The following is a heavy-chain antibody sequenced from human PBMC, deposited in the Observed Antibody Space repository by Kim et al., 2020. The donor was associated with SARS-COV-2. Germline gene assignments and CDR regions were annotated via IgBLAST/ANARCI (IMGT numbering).Heavy chain of an antibody. Sequence: GGSLRLSCAASGFTFSSYSMNWVRQAPGKGLEWVSYISSSSSTIYYADSVKGRFTISRDNAKNSLYLQMNSLRAEDTAVYYCARDYLTMTPGGDGMDVWGQGTTVTVSS. CDR2: ISSSSSTI. V-gene: IGHV3-48*04. D-gene: IGHD3-22*01. CDR3: ARDYLTMTPGGDGMDV. J-gene: IGHJ6*02. CDR1: GFTFSSYS.